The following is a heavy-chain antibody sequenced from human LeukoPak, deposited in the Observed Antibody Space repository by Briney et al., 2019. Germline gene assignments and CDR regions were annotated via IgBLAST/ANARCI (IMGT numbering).Heavy chain of an antibody. D-gene: IGHD3/OR15-3a*01. CDR3: ARQTGSGLFILP. Sequence: SETLSLTCTVSGGSISSSSYYWGWIRQPPGKGLEWIGSIYYSGSTNYNPSLKSRVAISVDTSKNQFSLRLTSVTAADTAVYYCARQTGSGLFILPGGQGTLVTVSS. J-gene: IGHJ4*02. CDR2: IYYSGST. V-gene: IGHV4-39*01. CDR1: GGSISSSSYY.